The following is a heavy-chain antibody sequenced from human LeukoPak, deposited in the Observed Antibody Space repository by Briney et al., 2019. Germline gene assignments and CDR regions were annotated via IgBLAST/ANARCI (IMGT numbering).Heavy chain of an antibody. J-gene: IGHJ6*03. D-gene: IGHD6-13*01. CDR2: INPTGTSS. Sequence: ASVKVSCKSSGYTFTRHYLHWVRQAPGQGLEWVGLINPTGTSSWSAQKFQGRVTLTRDMSTSTDYMELSSLRSEDTAVYYCARPGIGSSSWNYYYYMDVWGKGTTVTVSS. CDR1: GYTFTRHY. V-gene: IGHV1-46*01. CDR3: ARPGIGSSSWNYYYYMDV.